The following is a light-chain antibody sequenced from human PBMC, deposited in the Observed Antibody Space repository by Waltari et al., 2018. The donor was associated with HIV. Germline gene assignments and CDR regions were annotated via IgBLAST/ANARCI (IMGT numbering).Light chain of an antibody. V-gene: IGKV4-1*01. CDR2: LSS. CDR1: QTLFDSPYNKNH. CDR3: QQSYATPLT. J-gene: IGKJ3*01. Sequence: DIVLTQSPDSLTVSLGEGASISCMSNQTLFDSPYNKNHLAWYQQKAKQYPKLLLSLSSVRKPGVADRFSGCASGTNFTLTINNVQAEDVAIYFCQQSYATPLTFGPGTRVDI.